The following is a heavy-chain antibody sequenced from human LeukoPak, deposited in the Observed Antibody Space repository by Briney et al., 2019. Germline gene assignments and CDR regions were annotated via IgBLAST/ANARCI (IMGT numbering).Heavy chain of an antibody. J-gene: IGHJ6*02. CDR1: GFTFRSYV. Sequence: PGGSLRLSCAASGFTFRSYVMHWVRQAPGKGLEWVAVISYDGSNKYYADSVKGRFTISRDNAKNSLYLQMNSLRAEDTAVYYCARDTKASITMVRLYYYYGMDVWGQGTTVTVSS. CDR3: ARDTKASITMVRLYYYYGMDV. D-gene: IGHD3-10*01. CDR2: ISYDGSNK. V-gene: IGHV3-30*04.